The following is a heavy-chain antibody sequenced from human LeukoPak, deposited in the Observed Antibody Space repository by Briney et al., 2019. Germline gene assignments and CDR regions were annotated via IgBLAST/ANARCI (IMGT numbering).Heavy chain of an antibody. CDR2: INHSGST. V-gene: IGHV4-34*01. Sequence: KPSETLSLTCAVYGGSFSGYYWSWIRQPPGKGLEWIGEINHSGSTNYNPSLKSRVTISVDTSKDQFSLKLSSVTAADTAVYYCASRRQGYCSSTSCRTYYYYGMDVWGQGTTVTVSS. CDR1: GGSFSGYY. D-gene: IGHD2-2*01. CDR3: ASRRQGYCSSTSCRTYYYYGMDV. J-gene: IGHJ6*02.